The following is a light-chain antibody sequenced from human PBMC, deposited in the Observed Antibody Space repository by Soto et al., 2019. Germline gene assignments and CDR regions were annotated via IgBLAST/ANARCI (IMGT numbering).Light chain of an antibody. J-gene: IGKJ1*01. CDR2: AAS. CDR3: QHYNSYSEA. Sequence: DIQMTQSPSSVSASVGDRVTITCRASQDIDSWLAWYQQKPGKAPKLLIYAASSLQSGVPSRFSGSGSGTDFTFTISSLQPDDFATYYCQHYNSYSEAFGQGTKVELK. V-gene: IGKV1D-16*01. CDR1: QDIDSW.